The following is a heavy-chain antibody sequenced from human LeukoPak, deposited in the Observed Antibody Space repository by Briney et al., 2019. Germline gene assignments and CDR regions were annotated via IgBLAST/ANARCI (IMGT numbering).Heavy chain of an antibody. CDR1: GGSISSGGYY. CDR2: ISGSGGST. V-gene: IGHV3-23*01. D-gene: IGHD3-10*01. Sequence: LSLTCTVSGGSISSGGYYWSWVRQAPGKGLEWVSAISGSGGSTYYADSVKGRFTISRDNSKNTLHLQMNSLRAEDTAVYYCAKVPKYYYGSGSYYNWGQGTLVTVSS. J-gene: IGHJ4*02. CDR3: AKVPKYYYGSGSYYN.